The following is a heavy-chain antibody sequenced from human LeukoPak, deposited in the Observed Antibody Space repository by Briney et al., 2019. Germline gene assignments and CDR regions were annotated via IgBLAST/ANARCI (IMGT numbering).Heavy chain of an antibody. D-gene: IGHD2-2*01. CDR1: SYIFSGAW. J-gene: IGHJ4*02. Sequence: PGGSLRLSCAASSYIFSGAWMNWVRQAPGKGLEWVGRIETKAHGGTTKYAAPVKGRFTISRDDSKNTLYLQMNSLRAEDTAVYYCAAMIEDYWGQGTLVTVSS. CDR3: AAMIEDY. CDR2: IETKAHGGTT. V-gene: IGHV3-15*07.